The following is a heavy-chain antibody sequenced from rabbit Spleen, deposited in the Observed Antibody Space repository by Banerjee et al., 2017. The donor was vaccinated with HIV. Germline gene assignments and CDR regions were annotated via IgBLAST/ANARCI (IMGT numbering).Heavy chain of an antibody. CDR2: IDTNDGDT. D-gene: IGHD1-1*01. Sequence: EQLVESGGGLVKPGASLTLTCTASGFDFSSYWICWVRQAPGKGLEWIACIDTNDGDTDYANWPKGRFTISKTSSTTVTLQMTSLTVADTATYFCARNYVNAFDPWGPGTLVTVS. CDR1: GFDFSSYW. CDR3: ARNYVNAFDP. V-gene: IGHV1S45*01. J-gene: IGHJ2*01.